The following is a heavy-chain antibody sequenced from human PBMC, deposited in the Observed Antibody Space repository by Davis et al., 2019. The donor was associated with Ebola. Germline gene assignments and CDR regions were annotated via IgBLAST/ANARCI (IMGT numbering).Heavy chain of an antibody. CDR1: GGTFSSYA. D-gene: IGHD4-17*01. CDR3: ARHSLTTVTSEF. V-gene: IGHV1-69*13. CDR2: IIPIFGTA. J-gene: IGHJ4*02. Sequence: AASVKVSCKASGGTFSSYAISWVRQAPGQGLEWMGGIIPIFGTANYAQKFQGRVTITADESTSTAYMELSSLRSEDTAVYYCARHSLTTVTSEFWGQGTLVTVSS.